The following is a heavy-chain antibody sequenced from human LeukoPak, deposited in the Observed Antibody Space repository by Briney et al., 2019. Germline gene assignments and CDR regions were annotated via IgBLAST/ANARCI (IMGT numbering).Heavy chain of an antibody. CDR1: GDSISGSY. Sequence: SETLSLTCSVSGDSISGSYWNWIRQPPGKGLEWIGYVSYSGSTNYNPSLKSRITIAVDTSKSQFSLKLSSVTAADTAVYYCARLNYYGFDYWGQGTLVTFSS. V-gene: IGHV4-59*08. D-gene: IGHD1-26*01. CDR2: VSYSGST. CDR3: ARLNYYGFDY. J-gene: IGHJ4*02.